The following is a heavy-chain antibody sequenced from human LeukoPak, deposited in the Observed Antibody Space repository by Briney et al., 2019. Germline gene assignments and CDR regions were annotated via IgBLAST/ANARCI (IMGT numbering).Heavy chain of an antibody. CDR2: IYYSGST. V-gene: IGHV4-59*01. Sequence: SETLSLTCTVSGGSISSYYWSWIRQPPGKGLEWIGYIYYSGSTNYNPSLKSRVTIPVDTSKNQFSLKLSSVTAADTAVYYCARYTFGYFDLWGRGTLVTVSS. D-gene: IGHD2/OR15-2a*01. J-gene: IGHJ2*01. CDR3: ARYTFGYFDL. CDR1: GGSISSYY.